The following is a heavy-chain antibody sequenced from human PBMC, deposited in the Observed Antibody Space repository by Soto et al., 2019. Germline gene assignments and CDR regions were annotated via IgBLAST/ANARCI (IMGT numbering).Heavy chain of an antibody. D-gene: IGHD3-22*01. Sequence: QVQLQESGPGLVKPSETLSFTCTVSGDSINSYYWSWIRQPPGKGLEWIAYFYKSGTTNYNPSLKRRVTLSVDTSKNQFSLKLSSVTAADTAVYYCARTYDNSGPNSGGYAFDIWGQGTMLTVSS. CDR3: ARTYDNSGPNSGGYAFDI. CDR1: GDSINSYY. CDR2: FYKSGTT. V-gene: IGHV4-59*01. J-gene: IGHJ3*02.